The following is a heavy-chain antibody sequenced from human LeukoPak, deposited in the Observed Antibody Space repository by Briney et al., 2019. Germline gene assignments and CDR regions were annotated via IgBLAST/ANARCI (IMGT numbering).Heavy chain of an antibody. Sequence: PGGSLRLSCAASGFTFSDYYMSWIRQAPGKGLGWVSYISSSGSTIYYADSVKGRFTISRDNAKNSLYLQMNSLRAEDTAVYYCASLFLLSGSWYGLEYYGMDVWGQGTTVTVSS. CDR1: GFTFSDYY. V-gene: IGHV3-11*01. J-gene: IGHJ6*02. CDR3: ASLFLLSGSWYGLEYYGMDV. D-gene: IGHD6-13*01. CDR2: ISSSGSTI.